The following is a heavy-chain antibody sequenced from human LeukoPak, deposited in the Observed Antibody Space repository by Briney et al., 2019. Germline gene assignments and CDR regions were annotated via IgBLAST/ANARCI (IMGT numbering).Heavy chain of an antibody. D-gene: IGHD6-13*01. CDR3: ARGGIYSQGFDY. CDR2: ISTTSDYI. V-gene: IGHV3-21*01. CDR1: GFTFSGYS. J-gene: IGHJ4*02. Sequence: GGSLGLSCAASGFTFSGYSMNWVGQAPGKGLEWVSSISTTSDYIHYADSLKGRVAISRDNAKNSLCLQMNSLRAEDTAVYYCARGGIYSQGFDYWGQGSLVTVSS.